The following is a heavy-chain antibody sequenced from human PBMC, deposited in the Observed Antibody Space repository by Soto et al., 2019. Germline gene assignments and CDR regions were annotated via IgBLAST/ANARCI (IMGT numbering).Heavy chain of an antibody. CDR2: IIPIFGTA. Sequence: SVKVSCKASGGTFSSYAISWVRQAPGQGLEWMGGIIPIFGTANYAQKFQGRVTITADESTSTAYMELSSLGSEDTAVYYCARDLSYYYDSSGYYTQDAFDIWGQGTMVTVSS. CDR3: ARDLSYYYDSSGYYTQDAFDI. J-gene: IGHJ3*02. CDR1: GGTFSSYA. V-gene: IGHV1-69*13. D-gene: IGHD3-22*01.